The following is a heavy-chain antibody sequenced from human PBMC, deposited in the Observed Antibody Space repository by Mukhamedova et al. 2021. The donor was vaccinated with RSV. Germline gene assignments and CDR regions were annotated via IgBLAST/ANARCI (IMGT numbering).Heavy chain of an antibody. V-gene: IGHV3-33*01. CDR2: IWYDGSNK. J-gene: IGHJ4*02. D-gene: IGHD1-1*01. Sequence: SSYGMHWVRQAPGKGLEWVAVIWYDGSNKYYADSVKGRFTISRDNSKNTLYLQMNSLRAEDTAVYYCARDDSLEPYYFDYWGQGT. CDR1: SSYG. CDR3: ARDDSLEPYYFDY.